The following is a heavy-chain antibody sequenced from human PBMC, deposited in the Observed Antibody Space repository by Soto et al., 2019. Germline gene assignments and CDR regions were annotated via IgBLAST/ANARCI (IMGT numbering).Heavy chain of an antibody. J-gene: IGHJ4*02. V-gene: IGHV4-59*08. CDR3: ARPGDSSGYYPFDY. CDR2: IYYSGST. CDR1: GGSISSHY. D-gene: IGHD3-22*01. Sequence: SETLSLTCTVSGGSISSHYWSWIRQPPGKGLEWIGYIYYSGSTNYNPSLKSRVTISVDTSKNQFSLKLSSVTAADTAVYYCARPGDSSGYYPFDYWGQGTLVTVSS.